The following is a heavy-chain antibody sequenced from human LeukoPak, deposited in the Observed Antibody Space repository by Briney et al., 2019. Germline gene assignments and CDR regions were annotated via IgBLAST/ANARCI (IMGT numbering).Heavy chain of an antibody. CDR3: AKVKEYNYGPLDVFGV. D-gene: IGHD5-18*01. V-gene: IGHV3-23*01. CDR1: GFTFSSYA. J-gene: IGHJ3*01. CDR2: VGGSGDTT. Sequence: PGGSLRLSCAASGFTFSSYAMTWVRQAPGRGLEWVSTVGGSGDTTYSADSVKGRFTISRDNSKNTLYLHMNSLRAEDTAVYYCAKVKEYNYGPLDVFGVWGQGTMVTVSS.